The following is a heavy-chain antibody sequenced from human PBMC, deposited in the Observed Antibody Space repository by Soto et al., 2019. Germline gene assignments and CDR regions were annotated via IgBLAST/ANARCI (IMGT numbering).Heavy chain of an antibody. CDR1: GGSISSSSYY. CDR2: IYYSGST. J-gene: IGHJ4*02. Sequence: PSETLSLTCTFSGGSISSSSYYWGLIRQPPGKGLEWIGSIYYSGSTYYNPSLKSRVTISVDTSKNQFSLKLSSVTAADTAVYYCARRPDSSMATTYSYYFDYWGQGTLVTVSS. V-gene: IGHV4-39*01. CDR3: ARRPDSSMATTYSYYFDY. D-gene: IGHD5-12*01.